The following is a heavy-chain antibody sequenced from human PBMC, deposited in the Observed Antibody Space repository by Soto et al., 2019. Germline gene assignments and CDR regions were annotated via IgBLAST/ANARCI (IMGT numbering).Heavy chain of an antibody. CDR1: GGSISIGDYY. D-gene: IGHD5-18*01. CDR3: ARDLGYSYKYYYGMDV. J-gene: IGHJ6*02. Sequence: PSETLSLTCTVSGGSISIGDYYWSWIRQPPGKGLEWIGYIYYSGSTYYNPSLKSRVTISVDTSKNQFSLKLSSVTAADTAVYYCARDLGYSYKYYYGMDVWGQGTTVTVSS. CDR2: IYYSGST. V-gene: IGHV4-30-4*01.